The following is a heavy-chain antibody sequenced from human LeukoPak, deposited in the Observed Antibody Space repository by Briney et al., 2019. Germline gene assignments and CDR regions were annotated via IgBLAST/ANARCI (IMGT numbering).Heavy chain of an antibody. CDR3: ARGGYSYPYPAYYFDY. CDR1: GFTVSSNY. CDR2: IYSGGST. V-gene: IGHV3-66*02. D-gene: IGHD5-18*01. Sequence: PGGSLRLSCAASGFTVSSNYMSWVRQAPGKGLEWVSVIYSGGSTYYADSVKGRFTISRDNYKNTLYLQMNSLRAEDTAVYYCARGGYSYPYPAYYFDYWGQGTLVTVSS. J-gene: IGHJ4*02.